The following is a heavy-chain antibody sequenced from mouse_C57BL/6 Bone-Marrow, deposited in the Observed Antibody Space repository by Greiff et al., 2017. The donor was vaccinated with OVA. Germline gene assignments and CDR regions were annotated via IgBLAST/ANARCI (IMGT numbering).Heavy chain of an antibody. CDR3: ARGGSSPLGY. CDR2: IYPRSGNT. V-gene: IGHV1-81*01. CDR1: GYTFTSYG. D-gene: IGHD1-1*01. J-gene: IGHJ2*01. Sequence: VQLQESGAELARPGASVKLSCKASGYTFTSYGISWVKQRTGQGLEWIGEIYPRSGNTYYNEKFKGKATLTADKSSSTAYMELHSLTSEDSAVYFCARGGSSPLGYWGQGTTLTVSS.